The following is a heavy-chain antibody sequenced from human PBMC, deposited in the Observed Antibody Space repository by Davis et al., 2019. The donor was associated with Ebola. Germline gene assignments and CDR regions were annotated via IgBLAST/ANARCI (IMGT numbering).Heavy chain of an antibody. V-gene: IGHV3-7*01. CDR3: ARDHRTGVDFWSGSPGYYGMDV. J-gene: IGHJ6*02. Sequence: GESLKISCAASGFTFSSYWMSWVRQAPGKGLEWVANIKQDGSEKYYVDSVKGRFTISRDNAKNSLYLQMNSLRAEDTAVYYCARDHRTGVDFWSGSPGYYGMDVWGQGTTVTVSS. CDR1: GFTFSSYW. D-gene: IGHD3-3*01. CDR2: IKQDGSEK.